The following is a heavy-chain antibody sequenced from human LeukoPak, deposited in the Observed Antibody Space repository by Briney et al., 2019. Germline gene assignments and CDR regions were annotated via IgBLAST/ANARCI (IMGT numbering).Heavy chain of an antibody. CDR1: GFTFSSNP. D-gene: IGHD5-12*01. CDR2: ISESGGST. J-gene: IGHJ4*02. CDR3: AKEESSGYDPYYFHF. Sequence: GGSLRLSCAASGFTFSSNPMTWVRQAPGKGLEWVSAISESGGSTYYADSVKGRFTISRDNSKNTLYLQMNSLRAEDTAVYYCAKEESSGYDPYYFHFWGQGTLVTVSS. V-gene: IGHV3-23*01.